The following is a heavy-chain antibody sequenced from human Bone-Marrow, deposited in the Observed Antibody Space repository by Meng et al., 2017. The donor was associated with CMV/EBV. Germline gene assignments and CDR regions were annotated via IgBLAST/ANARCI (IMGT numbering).Heavy chain of an antibody. J-gene: IGHJ5*02. Sequence: GESLKISCKGSGYSFTSYWIGWVRQMPGKGLEWMGIIYPGDSDTRYSPSFQGQVTISADKSISTAYLPWSSLKASDTAMYYCARLPGLGSGTKWELAYNWFDPWGQGTLVTVSS. D-gene: IGHD1-26*01. CDR2: IYPGDSDT. CDR1: GYSFTSYW. CDR3: ARLPGLGSGTKWELAYNWFDP. V-gene: IGHV5-51*01.